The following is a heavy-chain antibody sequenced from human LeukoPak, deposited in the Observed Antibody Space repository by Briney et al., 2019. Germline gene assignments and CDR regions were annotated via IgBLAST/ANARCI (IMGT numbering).Heavy chain of an antibody. J-gene: IGHJ4*02. CDR1: GGSISSYY. Sequence: PSETLSLTCTVPGGSISSYYWSWIRQPPGKGLEWIGYIYYSGSTNYNPSLKSRVTISVDTSKNQFSLKLGSVTAADTAVYYCARRYCGGDCYSDYWGQGTLVTVSS. V-gene: IGHV4-59*08. D-gene: IGHD2-21*02. CDR2: IYYSGST. CDR3: ARRYCGGDCYSDY.